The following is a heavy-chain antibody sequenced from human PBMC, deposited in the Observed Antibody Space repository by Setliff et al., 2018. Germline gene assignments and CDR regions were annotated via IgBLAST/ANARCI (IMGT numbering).Heavy chain of an antibody. V-gene: IGHV4-61*02. CDR2: IQGTGNT. CDR3: AGTPARGTTWLSPFDY. CDR1: GGSFDSGTHY. J-gene: IGHJ4*02. D-gene: IGHD3-9*01. Sequence: PSEPLSLTCTVTGGSFDSGTHYWSWIRQPAGKVPEWIGLIQGTGNTNYNPSLQSRATISIDTSKNQISLKITSVTAADTALYSCAGTPARGTTWLSPFDYWGQGIQVTVSS.